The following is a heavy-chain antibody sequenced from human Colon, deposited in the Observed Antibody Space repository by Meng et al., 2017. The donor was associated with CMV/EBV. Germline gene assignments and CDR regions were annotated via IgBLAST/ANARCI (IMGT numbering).Heavy chain of an antibody. CDR3: ARVRGGLGPGAKTNWFDP. CDR1: GVSVTGGYYY. J-gene: IGHJ5*02. Sequence: SETLSLTCTVSGVSVTGGYYYWSWIRQPPGKGLEWIGYMSNSGTANYNPYLKSRVTLSLDPSKNQLSLSLISVTAADTAVNYCARVRGGLGPGAKTNWFDPWGQETLVTVSS. D-gene: IGHD4/OR15-4a*01. V-gene: IGHV4-61*01. CDR2: MSNSGTA.